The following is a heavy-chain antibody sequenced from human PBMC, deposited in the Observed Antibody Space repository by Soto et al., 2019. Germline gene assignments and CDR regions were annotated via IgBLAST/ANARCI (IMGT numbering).Heavy chain of an antibody. D-gene: IGHD3-9*01. CDR3: ASYDILTGYLDY. J-gene: IGHJ4*02. V-gene: IGHV4-61*01. Sequence: PSETLSLTCTVSGGSVSSGSYYWSWIWQPPGKGLEWIGYIYYSGSTNYNPSLKSRVTISVDTSKNQFSPKLSSVTAADTAVYYCASYDILTGYLDYWGQGTLVTVSS. CDR1: GGSVSSGSYY. CDR2: IYYSGST.